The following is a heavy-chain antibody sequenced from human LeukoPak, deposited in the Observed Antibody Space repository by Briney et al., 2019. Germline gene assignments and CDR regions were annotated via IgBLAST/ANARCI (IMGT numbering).Heavy chain of an antibody. J-gene: IGHJ4*02. CDR3: ARLVDRLMLDY. D-gene: IGHD2-21*02. V-gene: IGHV4-61*02. Sequence: SQTLSLTCTVSGGSINSGDYYWSWIRQPAGKPLEWIGRIYTSGITTYKSSLESRVTISIDTSKNRFSLKLNSVTASDTAVYYCARLVDRLMLDYWGQGTQVTVSS. CDR2: IYTSGIT. CDR1: GGSINSGDYY.